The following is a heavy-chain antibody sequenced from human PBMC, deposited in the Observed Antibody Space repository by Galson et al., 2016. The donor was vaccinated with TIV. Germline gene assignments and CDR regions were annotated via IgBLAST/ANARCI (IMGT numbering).Heavy chain of an antibody. D-gene: IGHD5-18*01. CDR1: GDTFSSYP. CDR3: AKDRNTAMDTYHYYYGMDV. V-gene: IGHV1-69*13. CDR2: FIPLFGTA. Sequence: SVKVSCKASGDTFSSYPFNWVRQAPGQGLEWVGGFIPLFGTANYAQKFQGRVTISADESTSTLYMEARSLRSEDTAVYYCAKDRNTAMDTYHYYYGMDVWGQGTTVIVSS. J-gene: IGHJ6*02.